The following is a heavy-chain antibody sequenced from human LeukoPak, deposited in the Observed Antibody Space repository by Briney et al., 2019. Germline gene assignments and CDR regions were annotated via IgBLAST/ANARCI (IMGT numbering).Heavy chain of an antibody. V-gene: IGHV3-23*01. J-gene: IGHJ5*02. D-gene: IGHD6-13*01. CDR1: GFTFSSYA. Sequence: GASLRLSCAASGFTFSSYAMSWVRQAPGKGLEWVSAISGSGGSTYYADSVKGRFTISRDNSKNTLYLQMNSLRAEDTAVYYCAKVTGIAAAASNWFDPWGQGTLVTVSS. CDR3: AKVTGIAAAASNWFDP. CDR2: ISGSGGST.